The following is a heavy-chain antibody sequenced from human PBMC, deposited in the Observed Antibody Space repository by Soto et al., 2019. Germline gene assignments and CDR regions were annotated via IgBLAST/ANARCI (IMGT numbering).Heavy chain of an antibody. CDR2: IIPIFGTA. J-gene: IGHJ6*02. D-gene: IGHD5-12*01. CDR1: GGTFSSYA. Sequence: GASVKVSCKASGGTFSSYAISWVRQAPGQGLEWMGGIIPIFGTANYAQKFQGRVTITADESTSTAYMELSSLRSEDTAVYYCARGSFSVEMATIYYYGMDVWGQGTTVTVSS. CDR3: ARGSFSVEMATIYYYGMDV. V-gene: IGHV1-69*13.